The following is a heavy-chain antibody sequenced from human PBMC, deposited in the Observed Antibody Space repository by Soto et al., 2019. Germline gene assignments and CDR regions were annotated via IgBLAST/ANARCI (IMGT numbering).Heavy chain of an antibody. D-gene: IGHD3-22*01. Sequence: QVQLQQWGAGLLKPSETLSLTCAVYGGSFSGYYWSWIRQPPGKGLEWIGEINHSGSTNYTPSLKGRVTISVDTSKYQFYLKLSSVTAADTAVYYCARVKSAMIVVLRGYYFDYWGQGTLVTVSS. CDR2: INHSGST. CDR1: GGSFSGYY. J-gene: IGHJ4*02. V-gene: IGHV4-34*01. CDR3: ARVKSAMIVVLRGYYFDY.